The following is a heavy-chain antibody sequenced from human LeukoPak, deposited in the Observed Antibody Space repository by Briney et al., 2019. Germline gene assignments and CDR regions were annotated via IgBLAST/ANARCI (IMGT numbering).Heavy chain of an antibody. CDR1: GGTFSSYA. D-gene: IGHD3-3*01. CDR3: AGVPIFGVVITESFDY. J-gene: IGHJ4*02. CDR2: IIPIFGTA. V-gene: IGHV1-69*05. Sequence: SVKVSCKASGGTFSSYAISWVRQAPGQGLEWMGRIIPIFGTANYAQKFQGRVTITTGESTSTAYMELSSLRSEDTAVYYCAGVPIFGVVITESFDYWGQGTLVTVSS.